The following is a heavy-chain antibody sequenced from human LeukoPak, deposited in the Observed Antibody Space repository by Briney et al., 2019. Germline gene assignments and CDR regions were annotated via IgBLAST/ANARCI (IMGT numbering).Heavy chain of an antibody. V-gene: IGHV3-20*04. CDR2: INWNGGST. J-gene: IGHJ4*02. CDR3: ARGQLYYDSSGFDY. Sequence: GGSLRLSCAASGFTFDDYGMSWVRQAPGKGLEWVSGINWNGGSTGYADSVKGRFTISRDNAKKSVYLQMNSLRAEDTAVYYCARGQLYYDSSGFDYWGQGTLVTVSS. CDR1: GFTFDDYG. D-gene: IGHD3-22*01.